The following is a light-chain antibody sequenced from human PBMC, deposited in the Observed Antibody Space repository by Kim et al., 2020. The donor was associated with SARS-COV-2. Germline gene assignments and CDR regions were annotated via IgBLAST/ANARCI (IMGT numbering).Light chain of an antibody. CDR3: QQYNSSPCT. J-gene: IGKJ1*01. CDR2: KAS. Sequence: DIQMTQSPSTLSASVGDRVTITCRDSQSISSWLAWYQQKPGKAPKLLIYKASSLESGVPSRFSGSGSGTEFTLTSSSLQPDDFATYYCQQYNSSPCTFGQGTKVDIK. CDR1: QSISSW. V-gene: IGKV1-5*03.